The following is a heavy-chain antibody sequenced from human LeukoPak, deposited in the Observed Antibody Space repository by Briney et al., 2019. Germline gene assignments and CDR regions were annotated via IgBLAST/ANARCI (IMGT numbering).Heavy chain of an antibody. V-gene: IGHV4-31*02. CDR1: GFTFSSYA. CDR2: IFYSGST. Sequence: LRLSCAASGFTFSSYAMSWIRQHPGKGLEWIGYIFYSGSTYYNPSLKSRLFISVDTSKNQFSLRLSSVTAADTAVYYCARDHKGLYSGTYRRASYFDSWGQGTLVTVSS. CDR3: ARDHKGLYSGTYRRASYFDS. D-gene: IGHD1-26*01. J-gene: IGHJ4*02.